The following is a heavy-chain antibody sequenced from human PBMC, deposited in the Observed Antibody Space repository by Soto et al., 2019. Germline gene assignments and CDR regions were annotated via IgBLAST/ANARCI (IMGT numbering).Heavy chain of an antibody. CDR1: GGSISSGDYY. Sequence: PSETLSLTCTVSGGSISSGDYYWSWIRQPPGKGLEWIGYIYYSGSTYYNPSLKSRVTISVDTSKSQFSLKVTSVTATDTAVYYCARQGFGPLHGLVDVWGQGTTVTVSS. CDR3: ARQGFGPLHGLVDV. CDR2: IYYSGST. D-gene: IGHD3-10*01. V-gene: IGHV4-30-4*01. J-gene: IGHJ6*02.